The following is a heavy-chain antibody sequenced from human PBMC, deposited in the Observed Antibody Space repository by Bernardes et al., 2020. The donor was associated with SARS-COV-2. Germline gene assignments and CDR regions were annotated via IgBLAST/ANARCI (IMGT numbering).Heavy chain of an antibody. J-gene: IGHJ4*02. CDR2: INAGNGNT. D-gene: IGHD3-9*01. CDR1: GYTFTSYA. Sequence: ASVKVSCKASGYTFTSYAMHWVRQAPGQRLEWMGWINAGNGNTKYSQKFQGRVTITRDTSASTAYMELSSLRSEDTAVYYCARTADYDILTGYYHPLPFDYWGQGTLVTVSS. CDR3: ARTADYDILTGYYHPLPFDY. V-gene: IGHV1-3*01.